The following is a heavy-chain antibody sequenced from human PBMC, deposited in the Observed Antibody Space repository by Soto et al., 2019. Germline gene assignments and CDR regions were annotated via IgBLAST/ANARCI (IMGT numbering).Heavy chain of an antibody. Sequence: PGGSLRLSCAASGFTFSSYAMHWVRQAPGKGLEWVAVISYDGSNKYYADSVKGRFTISRDNSKNTLYLQMNSLRAVDTAVYYCARGTTYGDYDYWGQGTLVTVSS. V-gene: IGHV3-30-3*01. D-gene: IGHD4-17*01. CDR2: ISYDGSNK. J-gene: IGHJ4*02. CDR3: ARGTTYGDYDY. CDR1: GFTFSSYA.